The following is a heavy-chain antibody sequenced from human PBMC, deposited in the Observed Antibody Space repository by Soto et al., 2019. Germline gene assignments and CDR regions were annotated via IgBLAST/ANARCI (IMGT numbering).Heavy chain of an antibody. J-gene: IGHJ6*02. V-gene: IGHV1-69*06. CDR2: IIPLFGTV. CDR1: GGTFNTYA. Sequence: QVQLVQSGAEVKKPGSSVKVSCKASGGTFNTYAISWVRQAPGQGLEWMGGIIPLFGTVHYAQKFQGRVTISADKSTSTAYVELSSLRSEDTAVYYCATTSSPTIAVAGSGYSYGMDVWGQGTAVTVSS. D-gene: IGHD6-19*01. CDR3: ATTSSPTIAVAGSGYSYGMDV.